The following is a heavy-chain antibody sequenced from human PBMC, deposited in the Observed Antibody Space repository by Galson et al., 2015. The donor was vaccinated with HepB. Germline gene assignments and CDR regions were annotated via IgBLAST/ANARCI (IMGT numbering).Heavy chain of an antibody. CDR1: GGSISTTSYY. J-gene: IGHJ5*02. CDR2: IYYSGST. CDR3: ARRGNGFDP. Sequence: SETLSLTCTVSGGSISTTSYYWGWIRQPPGKGLEWIGNIYYSGSTYYNPSLKSRVTISVDTSKNQFSLKVSSVTAADTAVYYRARRGNGFDPWGQGSLVTVSS. V-gene: IGHV4-39*01.